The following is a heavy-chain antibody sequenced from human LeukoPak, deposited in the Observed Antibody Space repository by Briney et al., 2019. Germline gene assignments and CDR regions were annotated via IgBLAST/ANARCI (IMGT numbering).Heavy chain of an antibody. CDR1: GFTFSSYA. CDR2: ISYDGSNK. V-gene: IGHV3-30-3*01. J-gene: IGHJ4*02. D-gene: IGHD6-13*01. CDR3: ARSPASSSWYEKVWGYFDY. Sequence: QAGRSLRLSCAASGFTFSSYAMHWVRQAPGKGLEWVAVISYDGSNKYYADSVKGRFTISRDNSKNTLYLQMNSLRAEDTAVYYCARSPASSSWYEKVWGYFDYWGQGTLVTVSS.